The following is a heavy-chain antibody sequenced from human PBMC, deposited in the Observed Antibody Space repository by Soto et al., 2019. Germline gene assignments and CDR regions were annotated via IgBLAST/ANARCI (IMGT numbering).Heavy chain of an antibody. CDR2: ISDYNGNT. CDR3: ARAVSGSYCDY. V-gene: IGHV1-18*01. CDR1: GYTFTSYG. D-gene: IGHD1-26*01. Sequence: QVQLVQSGAEVKKPGASVKVSCKASGYTFTSYGISSVRQAPGQGLEWMGWISDYNGNTNHAQKLQGRVTMTTDPATSTAYLELRSLRSDDTAVYCCARAVSGSYCDYWGQGTLGNVSS. J-gene: IGHJ4*03.